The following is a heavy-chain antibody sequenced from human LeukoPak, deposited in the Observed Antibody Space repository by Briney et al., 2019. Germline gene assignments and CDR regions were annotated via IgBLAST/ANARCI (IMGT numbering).Heavy chain of an antibody. CDR2: ISAYNGNT. CDR3: ARDNSITMVRGVIIPPHYFDY. Sequence: ASVKVSCEASGYTFTSYGISWGRQAPGQGLEWMGWISAYNGNTNYAQKLQGRVTMTTDTSTSTAYMELRSLRSDDTAVYYCARDNSITMVRGVIIPPHYFDYWGQGTLVTVSS. J-gene: IGHJ4*02. D-gene: IGHD3-10*01. CDR1: GYTFTSYG. V-gene: IGHV1-18*01.